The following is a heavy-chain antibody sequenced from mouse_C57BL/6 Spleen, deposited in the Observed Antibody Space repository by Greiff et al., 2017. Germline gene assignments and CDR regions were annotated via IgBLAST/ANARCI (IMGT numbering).Heavy chain of an antibody. CDR1: GYAFSSSW. J-gene: IGHJ2*01. CDR2: IYPGDGDT. V-gene: IGHV1-82*01. Sequence: VHLVESGPELVKPGASVKISCKASGYAFSSSWMNWVKQRPGKGLEWIGRIYPGDGDTNYNGKFKGKATLTADKSSSPAYLQLSSLTSEDSDVYFCGGTAQATSDYWGQGTTLTVSS. CDR3: GGTAQATSDY. D-gene: IGHD3-2*02.